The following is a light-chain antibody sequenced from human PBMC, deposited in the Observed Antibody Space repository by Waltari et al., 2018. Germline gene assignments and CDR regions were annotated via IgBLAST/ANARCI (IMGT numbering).Light chain of an antibody. CDR3: QSFDSNVRGGVV. Sequence: QSILTQPTSVSGAPGQRVTISCTGSSSNIGAGHDVHWYQAFPGTAPKLLIIGNNNRPPGVPDRFSGAKSDSSASLAINGLQAEDEADYYCQSFDSNVRGGVVFGGGTKVTVL. CDR1: SSNIGAGHD. J-gene: IGLJ3*02. CDR2: GNN. V-gene: IGLV1-40*01.